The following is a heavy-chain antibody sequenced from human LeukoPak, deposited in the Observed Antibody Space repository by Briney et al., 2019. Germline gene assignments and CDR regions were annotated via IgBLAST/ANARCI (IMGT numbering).Heavy chain of an antibody. D-gene: IGHD1-14*01. J-gene: IGHJ5*02. V-gene: IGHV1-69*05. CDR1: GGTFSSNA. CDR3: ARDSNRFIGDGWFDP. CDR2: IILIVGTA. Sequence: SVKVSCKASGGTFSSNAISWGRGAPGQGLEWVGRIILIVGTANYAQKFQGGVTITRDESTSTVYMELSSLSSEDTAIYYCARDSNRFIGDGWFDPWGQGTLVTVSS.